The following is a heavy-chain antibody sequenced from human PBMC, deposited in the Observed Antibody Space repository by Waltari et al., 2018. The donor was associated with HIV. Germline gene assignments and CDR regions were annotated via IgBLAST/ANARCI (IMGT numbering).Heavy chain of an antibody. CDR2: IYYSGST. J-gene: IGHJ4*02. CDR1: GGSISSSIYY. D-gene: IGHD2-2*01. Sequence: QLQLQESGPGLVKPSETLSLTCTVSGGSISSSIYYWGWIRQPPGKGLEWIGSIYYSGSTYYNPSLKSRVTISVDTSKNQFSLKLSSVTAADTAVYYCARQDIVVVPAAYIFDYWGQGTLVTVSS. CDR3: ARQDIVVVPAAYIFDY. V-gene: IGHV4-39*07.